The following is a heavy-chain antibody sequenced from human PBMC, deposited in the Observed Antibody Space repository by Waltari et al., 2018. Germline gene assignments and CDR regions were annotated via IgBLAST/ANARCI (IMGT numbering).Heavy chain of an antibody. CDR1: NGTIVPYY. CDR3: ARSPHWTTVEDL. J-gene: IGHJ3*01. Sequence: QVRLEEAGPGVVKPSATLSLTRTVSNGTIVPYYYSWVSQPAGKGLEWIGRTSLFGTSNYNPCLRSRLKLSFDTSKQQFFLNLNSVTAADTAVYYCARSPHWTTVEDLWGQGTGVTVSS. CDR2: TSLFGTS. V-gene: IGHV4-4*07. D-gene: IGHD4-4*01.